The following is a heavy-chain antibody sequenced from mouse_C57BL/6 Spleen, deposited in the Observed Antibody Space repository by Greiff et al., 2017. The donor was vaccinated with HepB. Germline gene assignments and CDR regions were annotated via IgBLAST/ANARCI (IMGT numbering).Heavy chain of an antibody. J-gene: IGHJ4*01. V-gene: IGHV3-6*01. Sequence: DVQLQESGPGLVKPSQSLSLTCSVTGYSITSGYYWNWIRQFPGNKLEWMGYISYDGSNNYNPSLKNRISITRDTSKNQFFLKLNSVTTEDTATYYCARHWDYGRGFYAMDYWGQGTSVTVSS. CDR3: ARHWDYGRGFYAMDY. CDR1: GYSITSGYY. D-gene: IGHD1-1*01. CDR2: ISYDGSN.